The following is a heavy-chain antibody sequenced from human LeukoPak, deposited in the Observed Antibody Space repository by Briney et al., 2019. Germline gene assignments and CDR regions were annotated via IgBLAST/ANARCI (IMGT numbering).Heavy chain of an antibody. V-gene: IGHV4-34*01. D-gene: IGHD3-22*01. J-gene: IGHJ6*03. Sequence: ASETLSLTCAVYGGPFSGYYWSWIRQPPGKGLEWIGEINHSGSTNYNPSLKSRVTISVDTSKNQFSLKLSSVTAADTAVYYCTRGSIAYYYMDVWGKGTTVTIPS. CDR1: GGPFSGYY. CDR3: TRGSIAYYYMDV. CDR2: INHSGST.